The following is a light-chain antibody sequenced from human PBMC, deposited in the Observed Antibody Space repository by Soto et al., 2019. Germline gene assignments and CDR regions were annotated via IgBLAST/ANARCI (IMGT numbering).Light chain of an antibody. CDR1: QSVSSN. Sequence: DIVMTQSPATLSLSPGERATLSCRASQSVSSNLAWYQQKPGQAPRLLIYGASTRATGVPARVSGSGSGTEFTLPISSLQSEDFAGYYCQQDYKLPPDTFGQGNKLEIK. CDR2: GAS. CDR3: QQDYKLPPDT. J-gene: IGKJ2*01. V-gene: IGKV3-15*01.